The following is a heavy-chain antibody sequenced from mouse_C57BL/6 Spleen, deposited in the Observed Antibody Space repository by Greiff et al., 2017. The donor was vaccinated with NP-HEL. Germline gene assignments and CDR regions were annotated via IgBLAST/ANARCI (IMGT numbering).Heavy chain of an antibody. CDR3: ARDHDGYRSFDY. Sequence: EVQLVESEGGLVQPGSSMKLSCTASGFTFSDYYMAWVRQVPEKGLEWVANINYDGSSTYYLDSLKSRFIISRDNAKNILYLQMSSLKSEDTATYYCARDHDGYRSFDYWGQGTTLTVSS. D-gene: IGHD2-3*01. J-gene: IGHJ2*01. CDR2: INYDGSST. V-gene: IGHV5-16*01. CDR1: GFTFSDYY.